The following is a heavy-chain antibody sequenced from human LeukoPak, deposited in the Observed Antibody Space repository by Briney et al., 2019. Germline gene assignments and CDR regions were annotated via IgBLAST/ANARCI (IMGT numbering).Heavy chain of an antibody. V-gene: IGHV3-30*04. J-gene: IGHJ4*02. Sequence: PGGSLRLSCAASGFTFSSYAMHWVRQAPGKGLEWVAVISYDGSNKYYADSVKGRFTISRDNSKNTLYLQMNSLRAEDTAVYYCASSSGWYDFDYWGQGTLVTVSS. CDR2: ISYDGSNK. D-gene: IGHD6-19*01. CDR1: GFTFSSYA. CDR3: ASSSGWYDFDY.